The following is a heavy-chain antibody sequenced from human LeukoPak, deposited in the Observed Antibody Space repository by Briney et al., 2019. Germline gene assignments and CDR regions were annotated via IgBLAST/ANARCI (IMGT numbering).Heavy chain of an antibody. J-gene: IGHJ5*02. CDR1: AYSISSGYY. CDR3: AREGIAVAGAYNWFDP. V-gene: IGHV4-38-2*02. Sequence: SETLSLTCTVSAYSISSGYYWGWIRQPPGKGLEWIGSIYHSGSTYYNPSLKSRVTISVDTSKNQFSLNLNSVTAADTAVYYCAREGIAVAGAYNWFDPWGQGTLVTVSS. CDR2: IYHSGST. D-gene: IGHD6-19*01.